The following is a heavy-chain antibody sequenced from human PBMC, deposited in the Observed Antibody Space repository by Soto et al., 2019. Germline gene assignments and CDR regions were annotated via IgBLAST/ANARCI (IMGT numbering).Heavy chain of an antibody. D-gene: IGHD4-17*01. V-gene: IGHV3-30-3*01. CDR1: GFTFSSYA. Sequence: GGSLRLSCAASGFTFSSYAMHWVRQAPGKGLEWVAVISYDGSNKYYADSVKGRFTISRDNSKNTLYLQMNSLRAEDTAVYYCARDRSGQIGEISTLDYWGQGTLVTSPQ. CDR2: ISYDGSNK. CDR3: ARDRSGQIGEISTLDY. J-gene: IGHJ4*02.